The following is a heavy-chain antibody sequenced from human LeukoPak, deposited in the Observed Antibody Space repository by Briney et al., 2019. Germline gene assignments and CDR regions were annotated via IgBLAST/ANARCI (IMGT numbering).Heavy chain of an antibody. J-gene: IGHJ4*02. Sequence: PSETLSLTCAVYGGSFSGYYWSWIRQPPGKGLEWIGEINHSGSTNYNPSLKSRVTISVDTSKNQFSLKLSSVTAADTAVYYCARGNGDYYPFDYWGQGTLVTVSS. D-gene: IGHD4-17*01. V-gene: IGHV4-34*01. CDR2: INHSGST. CDR3: ARGNGDYYPFDY. CDR1: GGSFSGYY.